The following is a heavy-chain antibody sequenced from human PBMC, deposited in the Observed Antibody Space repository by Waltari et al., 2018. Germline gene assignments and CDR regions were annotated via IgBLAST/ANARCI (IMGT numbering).Heavy chain of an antibody. V-gene: IGHV3-23*01. CDR3: AKDEGARLAPTFGMDA. Sequence: EMQLLESGGALVQPGGSLRLSCAASGFPFSTYTMNWVRQAPGQGRGWGGGMNARGVMDYGDSVKGRFIISRDNSKHTLYLEMYRLRVEDTARYYCAKDEGARLAPTFGMDAWGQGTTVIVSS. D-gene: IGHD3-3*01. CDR2: MNARGVM. CDR1: GFPFSTYT. J-gene: IGHJ6*02.